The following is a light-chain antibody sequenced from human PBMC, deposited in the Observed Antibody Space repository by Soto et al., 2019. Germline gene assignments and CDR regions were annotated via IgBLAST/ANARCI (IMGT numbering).Light chain of an antibody. CDR2: EVN. J-gene: IGLJ1*01. V-gene: IGLV2-18*02. CDR3: NSFTTSSTYV. Sequence: QAVVTQPASVSGSPGQSITIACTGTSSDIGSYNRVSWYQQPPGTAPKLIIYEVNNRPSGVPDRFSGSKSGNTASLTISGLLAEDEADYYCNSFTTSSTYVFGTGTKLTVL. CDR1: SSDIGSYNR.